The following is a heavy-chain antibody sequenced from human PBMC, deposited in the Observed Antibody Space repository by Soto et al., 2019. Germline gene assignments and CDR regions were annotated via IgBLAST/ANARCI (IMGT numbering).Heavy chain of an antibody. CDR3: ARVGEYYYDSSGDRPSYYYGMDV. D-gene: IGHD3-22*01. J-gene: IGHJ6*02. CDR1: GFTFSDYY. CDR2: ISSISSYA. V-gene: IGHV3-11*05. Sequence: GGSLRLSCAASGFTFSDYYMSWIRQAPGKGLEWVSYISSISSYAYHADSVKGRFTISRDNAKNSLFLQMNSLRAEDTAVYYCARVGEYYYDSSGDRPSYYYGMDVWGQGTTVTVSS.